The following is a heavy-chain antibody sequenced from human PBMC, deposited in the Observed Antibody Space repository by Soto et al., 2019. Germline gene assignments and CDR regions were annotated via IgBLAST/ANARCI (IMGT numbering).Heavy chain of an antibody. V-gene: IGHV3-21*01. CDR3: TRGPRATSAGTSAH. CDR1: GFTFSSYS. D-gene: IGHD6-13*01. J-gene: IGHJ4*02. CDR2: ISTSSNYI. Sequence: GSLRLSCAASGFTFSSYSMNWVRQAPGKGLEWVSFISTSSNYIYYADSVKGRFTISRDNAKNSLYLQMNDLRAEDSALYHCTRGPRATSAGTSAHWGQGTLVTVSS.